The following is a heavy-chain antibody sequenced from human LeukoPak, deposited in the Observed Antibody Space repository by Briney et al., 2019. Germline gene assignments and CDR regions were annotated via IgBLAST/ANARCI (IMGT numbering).Heavy chain of an antibody. Sequence: KSSETLSLTCTVSGGSISSYYWSWIRQPLGKGLEWIGYVYYSGSTNYNPSLKSRVTISIDTSRTQFSLKLSSVTAADTAVYYCARSELLWFGGVNSGFDYWGQGTLVTVSS. CDR1: GGSISSYY. J-gene: IGHJ4*02. D-gene: IGHD3-10*01. V-gene: IGHV4-59*01. CDR3: ARSELLWFGGVNSGFDY. CDR2: VYYSGST.